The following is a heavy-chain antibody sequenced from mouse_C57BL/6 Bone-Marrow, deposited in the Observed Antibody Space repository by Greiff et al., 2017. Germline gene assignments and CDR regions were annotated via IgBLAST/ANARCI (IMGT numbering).Heavy chain of an antibody. J-gene: IGHJ4*01. D-gene: IGHD1-1*01. V-gene: IGHV5-17*01. CDR2: ISSGSSTI. Sequence: DVMLVESGGGLVKPGGSLKLSCAASGFTFSDYGMHWVRQAPEKGLEWVAYISSGSSTIYYADTVQGRFTLSRDHAKNTLFLQMTSLRSVDTAMYYCSRGETVVATGAMDYWGQGTSVTVAS. CDR3: SRGETVVATGAMDY. CDR1: GFTFSDYG.